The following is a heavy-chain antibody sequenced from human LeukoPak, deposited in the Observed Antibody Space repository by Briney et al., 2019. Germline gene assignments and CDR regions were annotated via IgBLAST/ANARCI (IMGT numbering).Heavy chain of an antibody. CDR3: ARDSLEY. CDR1: GFTFDDYA. CDR2: LSWNSGSI. V-gene: IGHV3-9*01. J-gene: IGHJ4*02. Sequence: GGSLRLSCAASGFTFDDYAMHWVRQAPGKGLEWVSGLSWNSGSIGYADSVKGRFTISRDNAKNSLYLQMNSLRAEDTAVYYCARDSLEYWGQGTLVTVSS.